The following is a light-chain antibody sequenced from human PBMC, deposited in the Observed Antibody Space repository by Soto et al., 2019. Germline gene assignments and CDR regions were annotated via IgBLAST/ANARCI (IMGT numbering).Light chain of an antibody. CDR3: SSYTTTTPLV. J-gene: IGLJ1*01. Sequence: QSALTQPASVSGSPGQSITISRTGTSSDVGGYNYVSWYQQHPGKAPKLMVYDVSIRPSGVSNRFSGSKSGNTASLTISGLQAEDEADYYCSSYTTTTPLVFGTGTKVTVL. CDR2: DVS. V-gene: IGLV2-14*01. CDR1: SSDVGGYNY.